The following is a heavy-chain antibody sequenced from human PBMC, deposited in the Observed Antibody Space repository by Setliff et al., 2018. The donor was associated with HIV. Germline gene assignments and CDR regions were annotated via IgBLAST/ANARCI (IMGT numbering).Heavy chain of an antibody. CDR1: GGTFSTYV. D-gene: IGHD3-3*01. J-gene: IGHJ1*01. CDR3: ARIGWYDNYFDS. V-gene: IGHV1-69*13. Sequence: SVKVSCKTSGGTFSTYVISWVRQAPGQGLEWMGGIITIFGTPNYAQKFQDRVTITADESTTTVYMELSSLTSEDTAVYFCARIGWYDNYFDSWGQGSLVTVSS. CDR2: IITIFGTP.